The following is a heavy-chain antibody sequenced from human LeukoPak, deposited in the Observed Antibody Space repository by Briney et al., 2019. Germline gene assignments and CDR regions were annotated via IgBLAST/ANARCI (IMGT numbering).Heavy chain of an antibody. J-gene: IGHJ4*02. Sequence: SETLSLTCTVSGGSISSYYWSWIRQPPGKGLEWIGYIYYSGSTNYNPSLKSRVTISVDTSKNQFSLKLSSVTAADTAVYYCARGAEWWELLGMNYFDYWGQGTLVTVSS. CDR2: IYYSGST. D-gene: IGHD1-26*01. CDR3: ARGAEWWELLGMNYFDY. CDR1: GGSISSYY. V-gene: IGHV4-59*01.